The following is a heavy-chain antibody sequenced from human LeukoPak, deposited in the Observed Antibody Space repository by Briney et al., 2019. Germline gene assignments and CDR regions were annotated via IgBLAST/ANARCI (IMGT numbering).Heavy chain of an antibody. D-gene: IGHD6-19*01. CDR3: ARAAEYSSGWYLFDY. CDR1: GGSISGYY. J-gene: IGHJ4*02. V-gene: IGHV4-59*12. Sequence: SETLSLTCTVSGGSISGYYWSWIRQPPGKGLEWIGYIYYSGSTNYNLSLKSRVTISVDTSKNQFSLKLSSVTAADTAMYYCARAAEYSSGWYLFDYWGQGILVTVSA. CDR2: IYYSGST.